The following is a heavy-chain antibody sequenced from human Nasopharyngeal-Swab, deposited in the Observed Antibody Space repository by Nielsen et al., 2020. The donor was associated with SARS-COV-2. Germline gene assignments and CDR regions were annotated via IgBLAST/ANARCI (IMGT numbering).Heavy chain of an antibody. CDR3: ARESVVTGMDDAPDF. V-gene: IGHV3-7*01. Sequence: GESLKISCVGTGFTFSSFWMNWVRQAPGKGLEWVANIKGDGSARYYVDSVRGRFTVSRDNAKNSVFLQMNSLRSEDTAVYYCARESVVTGMDDAPDFWGRGTMVTVSS. CDR1: GFTFSSFW. D-gene: IGHD2-21*02. J-gene: IGHJ3*01. CDR2: IKGDGSAR.